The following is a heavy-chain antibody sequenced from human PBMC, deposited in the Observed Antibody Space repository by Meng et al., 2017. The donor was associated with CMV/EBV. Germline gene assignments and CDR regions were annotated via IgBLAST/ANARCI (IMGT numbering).Heavy chain of an antibody. CDR1: GGSVSSGSYY. D-gene: IGHD3-3*01. CDR2: IYYSGST. J-gene: IGHJ5*02. CDR3: ARLYYDFWSGYDR. V-gene: IGHV4-61*01. Sequence: VSGGSVSSGSYYWSWIRQPPGKGLEWIGYIYYSGSTNYNPSLKSRVTISVDTSKNQFSLQLSSVTAADTAVYYCARLYYDFWSGYDRWGQGTLVTVSS.